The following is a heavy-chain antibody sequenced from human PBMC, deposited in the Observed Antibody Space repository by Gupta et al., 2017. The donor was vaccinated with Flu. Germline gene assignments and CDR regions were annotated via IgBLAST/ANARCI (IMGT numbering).Heavy chain of an antibody. D-gene: IGHD3-3*01. CDR1: VSSGSYY. Sequence: VSSGSYYWSWIRQPPGKGLEWIGYIYYSGSTNYNPSLKSRVTISVDTSKNQFSLKLSSVTAADTAVYYCASAIFRYYGMDVWGQGTTVTVSS. CDR3: ASAIFRYYGMDV. V-gene: IGHV4-61*01. CDR2: IYYSGST. J-gene: IGHJ6*02.